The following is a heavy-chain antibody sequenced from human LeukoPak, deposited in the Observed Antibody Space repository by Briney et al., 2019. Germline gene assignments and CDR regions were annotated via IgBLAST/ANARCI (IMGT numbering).Heavy chain of an antibody. J-gene: IGHJ4*02. D-gene: IGHD6-6*01. CDR3: AKQRVWHDY. Sequence: GGSLRLSCAASGFTFSSYWMSWVRQPPGKGLEWVANIKGDGSAKYYADSVKGRFTISRDNAKNSLYLQMNSLRAEDTALYYCAKQRVWHDYWGQGTLVTVSS. CDR2: IKGDGSAK. V-gene: IGHV3-7*05. CDR1: GFTFSSYW.